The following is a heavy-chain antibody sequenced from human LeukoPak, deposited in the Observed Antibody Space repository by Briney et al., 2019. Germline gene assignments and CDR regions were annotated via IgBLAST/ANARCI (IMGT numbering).Heavy chain of an antibody. Sequence: PSETLSLTCTVSGGSISSYYWSWIRQPPGKGLEWIGYIYTSGSTNYNPSLKSRVTISVDTSKNQFSLKLSSVTAADTAVYYCATTYSGYDYYFDYGGQGTLVTVSS. CDR1: GGSISSYY. D-gene: IGHD5-12*01. V-gene: IGHV4-4*09. CDR2: IYTSGST. J-gene: IGHJ4*02. CDR3: ATTYSGYDYYFDY.